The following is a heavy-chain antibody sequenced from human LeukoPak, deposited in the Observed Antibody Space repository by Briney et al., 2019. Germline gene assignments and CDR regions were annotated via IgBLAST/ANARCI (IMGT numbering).Heavy chain of an antibody. D-gene: IGHD6-19*01. CDR1: GGTFSSYA. Sequence: SVKVSCKASGGTFSSYAISWVRQAPGQGLEWRGGIIPIFGTANYAQKFQGRVTMTTDTSTSTAYMELRSLRSDDTAVYYRARVGIAVAGKFDYWGQGTLVTVSS. J-gene: IGHJ4*02. CDR3: ARVGIAVAGKFDY. V-gene: IGHV1-69*05. CDR2: IIPIFGTA.